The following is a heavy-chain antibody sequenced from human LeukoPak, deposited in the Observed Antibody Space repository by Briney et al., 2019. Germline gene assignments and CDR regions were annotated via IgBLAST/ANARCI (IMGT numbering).Heavy chain of an antibody. CDR1: GEPFSGYQ. Sequence: SETLSLTCAVYGEPFSGYQWSWIRQPPGKGLEWIGEINHTGNTNYNPSLKSRVSISLDTSKNQFSLNLNSVTAADTAVYYCARREVVDIVPTIPLSDYWGLGSLVIVSS. V-gene: IGHV4-34*01. CDR3: ARREVVDIVPTIPLSDY. D-gene: IGHD5-12*01. J-gene: IGHJ4*02. CDR2: INHTGNT.